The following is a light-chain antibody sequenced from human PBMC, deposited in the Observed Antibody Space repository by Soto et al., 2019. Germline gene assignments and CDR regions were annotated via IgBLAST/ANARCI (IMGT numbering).Light chain of an antibody. CDR1: ETIRNY. CDR3: QQSYSMPYT. J-gene: IGKJ2*01. Sequence: DIQMTQSPSSLSASVGDRVPITCRASETIRNYLNWYQHKTGEAPKFLIYAASSLQSGVPSRFSGSGSGTDFTLTINSLQPEDFATYFCQQSYSMPYTFGQGTKLEIK. CDR2: AAS. V-gene: IGKV1-39*01.